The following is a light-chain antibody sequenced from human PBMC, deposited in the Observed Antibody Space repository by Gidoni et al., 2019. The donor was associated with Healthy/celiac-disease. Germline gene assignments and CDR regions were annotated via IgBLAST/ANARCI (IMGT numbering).Light chain of an antibody. J-gene: IGKJ1*01. CDR1: QSVSSSY. Sequence: IVFTQSPGTMSLSPGERATFSCRASQSVSSSYLAWYQQKPGQAPRLLIYGASSRATGIPDRFSGSGSGTDFTLTISRLEPEDFAVYYCQQYGSSPRTFGQGTKVEIK. V-gene: IGKV3-20*01. CDR2: GAS. CDR3: QQYGSSPRT.